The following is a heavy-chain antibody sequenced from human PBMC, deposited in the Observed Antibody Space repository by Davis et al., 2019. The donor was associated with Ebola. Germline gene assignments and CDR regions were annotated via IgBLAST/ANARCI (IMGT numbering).Heavy chain of an antibody. V-gene: IGHV1-3*04. Sequence: AASVKVSCKASGGTFSSYAISWVRQAPGQGLEWMGWINTGNGDTRYSRKFQDRVTITRDTSASTAYMELYSLRSEDTAVYYCARNEDVWGQGTTVTVSS. J-gene: IGHJ6*02. CDR1: GGTFSSYA. CDR3: ARNEDV. CDR2: INTGNGDT.